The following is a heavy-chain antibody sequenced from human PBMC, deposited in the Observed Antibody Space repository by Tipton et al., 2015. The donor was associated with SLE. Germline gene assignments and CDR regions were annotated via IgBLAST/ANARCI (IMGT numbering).Heavy chain of an antibody. CDR3: ARERREVPSAVSYYYGLDV. Sequence: TLSLTCTVSGGSISSHYWCWFRQPPGKGLEWICCIYYCWNTKYNPTLKRRVTISQDTSRTQFSLKLSSVTAADTAVYYCARERREVPSAVSYYYGLDVWGKGTTVTVSS. CDR1: GGSISSHY. J-gene: IGHJ6*04. V-gene: IGHV4-59*11. D-gene: IGHD2-2*01. CDR2: IYYCWNT.